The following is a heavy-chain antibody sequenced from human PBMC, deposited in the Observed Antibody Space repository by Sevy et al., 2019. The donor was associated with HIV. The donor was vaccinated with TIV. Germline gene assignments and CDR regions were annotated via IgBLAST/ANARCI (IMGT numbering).Heavy chain of an antibody. Sequence: GGSLRLSCAASGLTVSDNFMSWVRQAPGKGLEWVSVIYIGGTTYYADSVKGRFTISRDNSKNTLYLQMNSLRAEDTAVYYCAKCGPWQWLVVWGQGTLVTVSS. CDR2: IYIGGTT. D-gene: IGHD6-19*01. V-gene: IGHV3-53*01. J-gene: IGHJ4*02. CDR1: GLTVSDNF. CDR3: AKCGPWQWLVV.